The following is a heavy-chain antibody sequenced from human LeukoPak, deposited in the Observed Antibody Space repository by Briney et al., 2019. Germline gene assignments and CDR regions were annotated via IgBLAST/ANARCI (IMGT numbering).Heavy chain of an antibody. CDR2: IYYSGST. CDR3: ARVSLTCGGDCYYDY. CDR1: GGSISSYY. Sequence: SETLSLTCTVSGGSISSYYWSWIRQPPGQGLEWIGYIYYSGSTNYNPSLKSRVTISVDTSKNQFSLKLSSVTAADTAVYYCARVSLTCGGDCYYDYWGQGTLVTVSS. V-gene: IGHV4-59*01. J-gene: IGHJ4*02. D-gene: IGHD2-21*02.